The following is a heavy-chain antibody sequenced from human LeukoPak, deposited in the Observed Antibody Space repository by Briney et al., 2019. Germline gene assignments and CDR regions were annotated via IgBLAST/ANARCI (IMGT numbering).Heavy chain of an antibody. CDR1: GFTVSSNY. V-gene: IGHV3-53*01. Sequence: GGSLRLSCAASGFTVSSNYMSWVRQAPGKGLEWVSVIYSGGSTYYADSVKGRFTISRDNSKNTLSLQMNSLRAEDTAVYYCARVWSGYYYGYFDYWGQGTLVTVSS. CDR2: IYSGGST. D-gene: IGHD3-3*01. J-gene: IGHJ4*02. CDR3: ARVWSGYYYGYFDY.